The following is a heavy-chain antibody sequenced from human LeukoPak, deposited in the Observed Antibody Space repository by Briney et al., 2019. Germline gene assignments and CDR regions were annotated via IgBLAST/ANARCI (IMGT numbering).Heavy chain of an antibody. D-gene: IGHD2-15*01. CDR3: ARAKGCSGGSCQGRYYYYYMDV. Sequence: ASVNVSCKVSVYTLTELAIHWVRQAPGKGLEWMGAFDPEDGGTIYAQKFQGRITLTEDTSTDTAYMELRSLSSEDTAVYYCARAKGCSGGSCQGRYYYYYMDVWGKGTTVTVSS. CDR1: VYTLTELA. CDR2: FDPEDGGT. V-gene: IGHV1-24*01. J-gene: IGHJ6*03.